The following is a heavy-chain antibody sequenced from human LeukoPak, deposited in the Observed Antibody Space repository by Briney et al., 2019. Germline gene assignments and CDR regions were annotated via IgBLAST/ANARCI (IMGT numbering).Heavy chain of an antibody. CDR3: ARVSRGNSVGGDY. Sequence: GASVKVSCKASGYTFTGYYMHRVRQAPGQGLEWMGWINPNSGGTNYAQKFQGRVTMTRDTSISTAYMELSRLRSDDTAMYYCARVSRGNSVGGDYWGQGTLVTVSS. CDR1: GYTFTGYY. J-gene: IGHJ4*02. D-gene: IGHD4-23*01. V-gene: IGHV1-2*02. CDR2: INPNSGGT.